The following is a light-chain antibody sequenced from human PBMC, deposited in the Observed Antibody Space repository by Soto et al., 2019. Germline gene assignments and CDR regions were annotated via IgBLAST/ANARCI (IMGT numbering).Light chain of an antibody. CDR1: QGISSY. J-gene: IGKJ5*01. V-gene: IGKV1-9*01. CDR2: AAS. Sequence: DIQLTQSPSFLSASVGDRVTITCRANQGISSYLAWYQQKPGKAPKLLIYAASTLQSGVPSRFSGSGSGTEFTLTISSLQPEDFATYYCQHLNSFPLTFGPGTRLEI. CDR3: QHLNSFPLT.